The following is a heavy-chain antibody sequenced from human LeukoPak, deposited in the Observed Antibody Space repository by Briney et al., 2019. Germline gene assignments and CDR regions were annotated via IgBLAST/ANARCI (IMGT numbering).Heavy chain of an antibody. J-gene: IGHJ4*02. CDR3: ARDQVTSSRTFDY. CDR1: GYTFTGYY. V-gene: IGHV1-2*02. CDR2: INPNSGGT. D-gene: IGHD6-13*01. Sequence: ASVKVSCTASGYTFTGYYMHWVRQAPGQGLEWMGWINPNSGGTNYAQKFQGRVTMTRDTSISTAYMELSRLRSDDTAVYYCARDQVTSSRTFDYWGQGTLVTVSS.